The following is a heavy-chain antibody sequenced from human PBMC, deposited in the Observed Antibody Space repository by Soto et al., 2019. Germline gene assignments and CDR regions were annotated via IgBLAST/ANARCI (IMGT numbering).Heavy chain of an antibody. Sequence: SETLSLTCSVSGTSIRGYYWTWIRQPPGKGLEWIGYIYYTGTTKYNPSLKSRVTISVDTSKNQFSLRLNSVTAADTAVYYCAREVSSFGSNNFDSWGQGALVTVSS. CDR3: AREVSSFGSNNFDS. V-gene: IGHV4-59*01. D-gene: IGHD3-10*01. CDR2: IYYTGTT. CDR1: GTSIRGYY. J-gene: IGHJ4*02.